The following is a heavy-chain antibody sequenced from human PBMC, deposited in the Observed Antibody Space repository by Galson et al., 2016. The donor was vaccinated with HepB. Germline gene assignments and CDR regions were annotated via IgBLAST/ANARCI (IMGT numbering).Heavy chain of an antibody. D-gene: IGHD3-10*01. Sequence: SVKVSCKASGGTFSNFAISWLRQAPGQGLEWMGGIIPLFGATNYAQKFQGRVTITADKSTTTVYMDLSSLRSEDTAVYYCARGGGITVVRGFSPGWFDPWGQGTLVTVSS. V-gene: IGHV1-69*06. CDR3: ARGGGITVVRGFSPGWFDP. CDR2: IIPLFGAT. J-gene: IGHJ5*02. CDR1: GGTFSNFA.